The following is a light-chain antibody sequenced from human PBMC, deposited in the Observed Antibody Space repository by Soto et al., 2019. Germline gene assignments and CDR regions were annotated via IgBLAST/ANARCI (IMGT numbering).Light chain of an antibody. CDR1: QSVSSY. J-gene: IGKJ1*01. Sequence: EVVMTQSPAXLXXXXXEXXXXSXRASQSVSSYLAWYQQKPGQAPRLLIYDASNRATGIPARFSGSGSETDFTLTISSLEPEDFAVYYCQQRSNWPRTFGQGTKVDTK. CDR3: QQRSNWPRT. V-gene: IGKV3-11*01. CDR2: DAS.